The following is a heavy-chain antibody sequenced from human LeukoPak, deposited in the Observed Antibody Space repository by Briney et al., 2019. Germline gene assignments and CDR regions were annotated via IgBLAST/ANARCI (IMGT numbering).Heavy chain of an antibody. CDR2: IKSKTDGGTT. CDR3: TTDLTELAYCGGDCSPIIDY. D-gene: IGHD2-21*02. J-gene: IGHJ4*02. V-gene: IGHV3-15*01. CDR1: GFTFSNAW. Sequence: PGGSLRLSCAASGFTFSNAWMSWVRQAPGKGLEWVGRIKSKTDGGTTDYAAPVKGRFTISRDDSKNTLYLQMNSLKTKDTAVYYCTTDLTELAYCGGDCSPIIDYWGQGTLVTVSS.